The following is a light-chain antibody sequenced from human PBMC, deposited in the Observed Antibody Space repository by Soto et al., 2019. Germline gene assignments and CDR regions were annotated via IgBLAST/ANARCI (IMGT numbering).Light chain of an antibody. V-gene: IGLV1-40*01. CDR2: GNS. Sequence: QSVLTQPPSVSVAPGQRVTISCTGSISNIGAGYDVHWYQQLPGTAPKLLIYGNSNRPSGVPDRFSGSKSGTSASLAITGLQAEDEADYYCQSYDSSLSGSVFGGGTKLTVL. J-gene: IGLJ3*02. CDR3: QSYDSSLSGSV. CDR1: ISNIGAGYD.